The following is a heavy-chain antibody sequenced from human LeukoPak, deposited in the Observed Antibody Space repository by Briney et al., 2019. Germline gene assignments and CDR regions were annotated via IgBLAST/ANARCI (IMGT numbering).Heavy chain of an antibody. Sequence: ASVKVSCKASGYTFTSYGISWVRQAPGQGLEWMGWISAYNGNTNYAQKLRGRVTMTTDTSTSTAYMELRSLRSDDTAVYYCARDFRRGTAMVTGYWGQGTLVTVSS. CDR1: GYTFTSYG. CDR3: ARDFRRGTAMVTGY. D-gene: IGHD5-18*01. V-gene: IGHV1-18*01. J-gene: IGHJ4*02. CDR2: ISAYNGNT.